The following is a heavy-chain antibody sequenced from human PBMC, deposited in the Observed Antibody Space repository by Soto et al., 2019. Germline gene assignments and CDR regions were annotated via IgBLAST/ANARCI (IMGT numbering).Heavy chain of an antibody. J-gene: IGHJ4*02. V-gene: IGHV4-30-2*01. CDR2: IYHSGST. CDR3: ARASTTVTTLDY. D-gene: IGHD4-17*01. Sequence: PSETLSLTCAVSGGSISSCGYSWSWIRQPPGKGLEWIGYIYHSGSTYYNPSLKSRVTISVDRSKNQFSLKLSSVTAADTAVYYCARASTTVTTLDYWGQGTLVTVSS. CDR1: GGSISSCGYS.